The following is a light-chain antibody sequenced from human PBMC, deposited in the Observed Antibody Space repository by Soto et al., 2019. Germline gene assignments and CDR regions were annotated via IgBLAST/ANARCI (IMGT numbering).Light chain of an antibody. Sequence: LTQPASVSGSPGQSITISCTGTSSDIGDYDYVSWYQHLPGKAPKLLIFDVTHRPSGVSDRFSGSKSGNTASLTISGVRPEDEADYYCCSYTDIALDVVFGGGTKVTVL. V-gene: IGLV2-14*01. J-gene: IGLJ2*01. CDR1: SSDIGDYDY. CDR3: CSYTDIALDVV. CDR2: DVT.